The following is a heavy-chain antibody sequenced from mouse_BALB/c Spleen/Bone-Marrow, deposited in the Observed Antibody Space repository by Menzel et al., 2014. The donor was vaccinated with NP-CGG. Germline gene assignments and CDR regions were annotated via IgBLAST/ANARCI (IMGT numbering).Heavy chain of an antibody. D-gene: IGHD1-2*01. V-gene: IGHV5-17*02. CDR2: ISSGSITI. CDR3: VRDYGYGAMDY. CDR1: GFTFSSFA. Sequence: VQLKESGGGLVQPGGSRKLSCAASGFTFSSFAMHWVRQAPAKGLEWVAYISSGSITIYYADTVKGRFTISGDNPKNTLFLQMTSLRSEDTAMYYCVRDYGYGAMDYWGQGTSVTVSS. J-gene: IGHJ4*01.